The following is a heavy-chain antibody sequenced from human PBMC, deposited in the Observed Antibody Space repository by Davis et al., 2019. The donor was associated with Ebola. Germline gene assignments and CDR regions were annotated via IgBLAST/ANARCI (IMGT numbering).Heavy chain of an antibody. D-gene: IGHD6-13*01. J-gene: IGHJ4*02. CDR1: GGTFSSYA. CDR3: ARGGLIAAAGSTFDY. V-gene: IGHV1-18*01. CDR2: ISAYNGNT. Sequence: ASVKVSCKASGGTFSSYAISWVRQAPGQGLEWMGWISAYNGNTNYAQKLQGRVTMTTDTSTSTAYMELRSLRSDDTAVYYCARGGLIAAAGSTFDYWGQGTLVTVSS.